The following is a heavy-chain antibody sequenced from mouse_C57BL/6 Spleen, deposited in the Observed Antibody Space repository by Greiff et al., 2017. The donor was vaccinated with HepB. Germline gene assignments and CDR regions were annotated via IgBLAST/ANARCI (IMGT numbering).Heavy chain of an antibody. J-gene: IGHJ2*01. D-gene: IGHD2-1*01. Sequence: VQLQQSGPELVKPGASVKMSCKASGYTFTDYNMHWVKQSHGKSLEWIGYINPNNGGTSYNQKFKGKATLTVNKSSSTAYMELRSLTSEDSAVYYCAEGGYYGNYPDYWGQGTTLTVSS. CDR1: GYTFTDYN. V-gene: IGHV1-22*01. CDR3: AEGGYYGNYPDY. CDR2: INPNNGGT.